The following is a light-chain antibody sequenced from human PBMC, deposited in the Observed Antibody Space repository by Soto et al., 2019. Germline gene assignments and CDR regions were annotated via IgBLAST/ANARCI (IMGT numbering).Light chain of an antibody. J-gene: IGKJ4*01. V-gene: IGKV1-33*01. CDR2: DAS. Sequence: DIRMTQSPSSLSASVGDRVIITCQANQDISTLLHWFQQKPGKAPKLLISDASILESGVPSRVRGSGSGTDFTFTITSLQPEDFATYYCQQYAHLPLTFGGGTKVDIK. CDR3: QQYAHLPLT. CDR1: QDISTL.